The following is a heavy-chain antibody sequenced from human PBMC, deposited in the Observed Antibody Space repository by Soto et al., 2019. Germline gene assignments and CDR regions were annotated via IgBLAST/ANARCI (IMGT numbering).Heavy chain of an antibody. Sequence: GGSLRLSCAASGFTFSSYWMSWVRQAPGKGLEWVANIKQDGSEKYYVESVKGRFTISSDNAKNSLYLQMNSLRAEDTAVYYCARVGHCSGGSCYLFYYYYMDVWGKGTTVTVSS. J-gene: IGHJ6*03. CDR2: IKQDGSEK. CDR1: GFTFSSYW. D-gene: IGHD2-15*01. CDR3: ARVGHCSGGSCYLFYYYYMDV. V-gene: IGHV3-7*01.